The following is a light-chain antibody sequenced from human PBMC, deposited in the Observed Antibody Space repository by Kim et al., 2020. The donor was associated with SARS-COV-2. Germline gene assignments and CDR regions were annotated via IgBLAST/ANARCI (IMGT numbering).Light chain of an antibody. CDR2: GAS. J-gene: IGKJ2*03. Sequence: LSVSPGEIVTLACRASHILSSTLAWYQQKPGQPSRLIIYGASTRATGIPARVSGSGSGSKFTLTISSLQSEDFAVYYCQRFDNLPSFGQGTKLEI. V-gene: IGKV3-15*01. CDR1: HILSST. CDR3: QRFDNLPS.